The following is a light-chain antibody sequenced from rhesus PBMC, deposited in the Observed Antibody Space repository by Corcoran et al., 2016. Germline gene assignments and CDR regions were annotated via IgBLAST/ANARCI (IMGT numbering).Light chain of an antibody. Sequence: EIVMTQSPATLSLSPGERATLSCRASQSVSSYVAWYQQKPEQAPRLLIYGASSRDTGIPDRFSGSGSGTDFPLNISSLEPEDVGVYYCQQYNNWKLTFGGGTKVELK. V-gene: IGKV3S9*01. CDR1: QSVSSY. CDR2: GAS. J-gene: IGKJ4*01. CDR3: QQYNNWKLT.